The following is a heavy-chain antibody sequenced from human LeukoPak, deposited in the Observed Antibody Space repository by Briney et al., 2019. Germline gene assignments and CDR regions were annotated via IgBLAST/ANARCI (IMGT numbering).Heavy chain of an antibody. Sequence: GGSLRLSCAASGFTFSSYWMHWVRHAPGKGLVWVSRISSDGTSTSYADSMRGRFTISRDNAKNTLYLQMNSLRVEDTAVYYCARDGHGLHIWGQGTMVTVSS. J-gene: IGHJ3*02. CDR2: ISSDGTST. V-gene: IGHV3-74*01. D-gene: IGHD2-8*01. CDR1: GFTFSSYW. CDR3: ARDGHGLHI.